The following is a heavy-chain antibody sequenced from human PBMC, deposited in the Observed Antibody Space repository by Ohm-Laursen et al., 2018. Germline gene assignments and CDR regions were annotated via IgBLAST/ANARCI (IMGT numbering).Heavy chain of an antibody. V-gene: IGHV5-51*03. Sequence: GESLKISCKGSGYSFTSYWIGWVRQMPGKGLEWMGIIYPGDSDIRYSPSFQGQVTILADKSISTAYLQWSSLKASDTAMYYCARRYSNSYYGMDVWGQGTTVTVSS. CDR1: GYSFTSYW. CDR2: IYPGDSDI. CDR3: ARRYSNSYYGMDV. J-gene: IGHJ6*02. D-gene: IGHD4-11*01.